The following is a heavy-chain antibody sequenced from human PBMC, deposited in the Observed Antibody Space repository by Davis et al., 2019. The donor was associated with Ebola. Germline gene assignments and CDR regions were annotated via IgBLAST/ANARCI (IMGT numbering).Heavy chain of an antibody. CDR3: ARSGLSFGVVKYHYGMDV. CDR1: GYTFTAYH. Sequence: AASVKVSCKASGYTFTAYHMHWVRQAPGQGLEWMGRMNPDSGATNYARKFQGRVTMMRDTSISTAYMELSGLRSDDTAVYYCARSGLSFGVVKYHYGMDVWGKGTTVTVSS. CDR2: MNPDSGAT. V-gene: IGHV1-2*06. J-gene: IGHJ6*04. D-gene: IGHD3-3*01.